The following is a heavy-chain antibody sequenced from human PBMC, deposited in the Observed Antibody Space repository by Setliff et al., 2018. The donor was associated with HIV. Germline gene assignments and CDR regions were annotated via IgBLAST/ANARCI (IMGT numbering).Heavy chain of an antibody. J-gene: IGHJ4*02. CDR2: IYTTGST. CDR1: GDSISNYY. D-gene: IGHD2-21*02. CDR3: ARLSGDYYYFDY. Sequence: SETLSLTCTVPGDSISNYYWSWVRQPPGKGLEWIGYIYTTGSTNYNPSLKSRVTMSVDTSKNQFSLRLTSVTAADTAVYFCARLSGDYYYFDYWGQGTLVTVSS. V-gene: IGHV4-4*09.